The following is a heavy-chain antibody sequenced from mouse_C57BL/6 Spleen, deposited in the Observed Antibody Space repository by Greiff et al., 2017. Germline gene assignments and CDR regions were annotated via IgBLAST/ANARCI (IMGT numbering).Heavy chain of an antibody. CDR3: ARGDWVWVDD. D-gene: IGHD2-10*02. CDR2: INPNNGGT. Sequence: VQLQQSGPELVKPGASVKISCKASGYTFTDYYMNWVKQSHGKSLEWIGDINPNNGGTSYNQKFKGKATLTVDKSSSTAYMELRSLTSEDSAVYYCARGDWVWVDDWGQGTTLTVSS. J-gene: IGHJ2*01. CDR1: GYTFTDYY. V-gene: IGHV1-26*01.